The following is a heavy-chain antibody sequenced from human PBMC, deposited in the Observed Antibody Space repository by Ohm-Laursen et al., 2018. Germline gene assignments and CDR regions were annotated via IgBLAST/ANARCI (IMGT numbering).Heavy chain of an antibody. V-gene: IGHV3-23*01. D-gene: IGHD6-13*01. Sequence: SLRLSCSASGFTFSSYAMSWVRQAPGKGVEWASAISGSGGSTYYADSVKGRFTISRDKSKNTLYLQMNSLRAEDTAVYYCAKGRYSSSWNSPYYFDYWGQGTLVTVSS. CDR3: AKGRYSSSWNSPYYFDY. J-gene: IGHJ4*02. CDR1: GFTFSSYA. CDR2: ISGSGGST.